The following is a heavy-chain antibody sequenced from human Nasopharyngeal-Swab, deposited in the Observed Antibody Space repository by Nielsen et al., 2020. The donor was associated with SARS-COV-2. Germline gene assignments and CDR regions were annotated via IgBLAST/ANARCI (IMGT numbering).Heavy chain of an antibody. CDR2: ISGSGGST. CDR3: ARDDYVWGSYRYEY. CDR1: GFTFSSYA. Sequence: GGSLRLSCAVSGFTFSSYAMSWVRQAPGKGLEWVSAISGSGGSTYYADSVKGRFTISRDNSKNTLYLQMNSLRAEDTAVYYCARDDYVWGSYRYEYWGQGTLVTVSS. D-gene: IGHD3-16*02. J-gene: IGHJ4*02. V-gene: IGHV3-23*01.